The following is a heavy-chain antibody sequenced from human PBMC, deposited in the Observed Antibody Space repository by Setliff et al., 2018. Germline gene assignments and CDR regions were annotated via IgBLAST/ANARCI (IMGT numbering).Heavy chain of an antibody. CDR2: ISSSSSYI. CDR3: ARDTTPDTAMVQQFDY. J-gene: IGHJ4*02. CDR1: GFTFSSYS. Sequence: PGGSLRFSCAASGFTFSSYSMNWVRQAPGKGLEWVSSISSSSSYIYYADSVKGRFTISRDNAKNSLYLQMNSLRAEDTAVYYCARDTTPDTAMVQQFDYWGQGTLVTVSS. V-gene: IGHV3-21*01. D-gene: IGHD5-18*01.